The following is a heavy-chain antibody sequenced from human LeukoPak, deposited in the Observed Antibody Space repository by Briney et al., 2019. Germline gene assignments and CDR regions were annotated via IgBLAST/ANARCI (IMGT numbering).Heavy chain of an antibody. D-gene: IGHD5-12*01. CDR2: IKKDGSEK. Sequence: PGGSLRLSCAASGFTFSSYWMSWVRQAPGKGLEWVANIKKDGSEKYYVDSVKGRFTISRDNAKKSLYLQMNSLRAEDTAVYYCARDPVLLRGYSGYDWGDYWGQGTLVTVSS. V-gene: IGHV3-7*01. CDR1: GFTFSSYW. CDR3: ARDPVLLRGYSGYDWGDY. J-gene: IGHJ4*02.